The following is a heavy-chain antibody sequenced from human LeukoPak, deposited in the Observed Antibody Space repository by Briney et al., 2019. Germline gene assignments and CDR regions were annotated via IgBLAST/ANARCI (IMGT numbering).Heavy chain of an antibody. D-gene: IGHD2-21*02. Sequence: GGSLRLSCTASGFTFGDYAMSWVRQAPGKGLEWVGFIRSKAYGGTTEYAASVKGRFTISRDDSKSIAYLQMNSLKTEDTAVYYCTRTAIFSVIVVVTAIPAANDYWGQGTLVTVSS. J-gene: IGHJ4*02. V-gene: IGHV3-49*04. CDR1: GFTFGDYA. CDR2: IRSKAYGGTT. CDR3: TRTAIFSVIVVVTAIPAANDY.